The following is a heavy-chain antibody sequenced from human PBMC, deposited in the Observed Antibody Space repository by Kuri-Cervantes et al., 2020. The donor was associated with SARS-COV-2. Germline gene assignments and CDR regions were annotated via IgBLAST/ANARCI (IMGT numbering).Heavy chain of an antibody. Sequence: ETLSLSCAVYGWSFSGYYWSWIRQPPGKGLVWVSRINPDGSYTNNADSVKGRFTLSRDNAKNMLSLQMNSLRAEDTAVYFCLSDRDHWNFDYWGQGTLVTVSS. J-gene: IGHJ4*02. D-gene: IGHD1-1*01. CDR1: GWSFSGYY. CDR3: LSDRDHWNFDY. CDR2: INPDGSYT. V-gene: IGHV3-74*01.